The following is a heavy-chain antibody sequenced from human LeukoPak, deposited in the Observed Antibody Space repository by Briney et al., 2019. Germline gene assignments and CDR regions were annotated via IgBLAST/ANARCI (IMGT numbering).Heavy chain of an antibody. J-gene: IGHJ4*02. CDR3: ARVNINNWHSCDY. CDR2: IYHSGSP. CDR1: GGSISSNNW. D-gene: IGHD1-1*01. Sequence: SETLFLTCAVSGGSISSNNWWGWVRQPPGKGLEWIGEIYHSGSPNYNPSLKSRVTISVDKSRNHFSLNLSSVTAADTAVYYCARVNINNWHSCDYWGQGTLVTVSS. V-gene: IGHV4-4*02.